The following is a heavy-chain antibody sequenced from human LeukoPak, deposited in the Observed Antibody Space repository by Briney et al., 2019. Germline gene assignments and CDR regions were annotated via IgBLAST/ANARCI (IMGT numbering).Heavy chain of an antibody. CDR1: GGSISSSGYY. D-gene: IGHD5-12*01. CDR2: IYSGGST. Sequence: KPSETLSLTCTVSGGSISSSGYYWDWIRQSPGKGLEWIGNIYSGGSTYYTPSLKSRVTISVDTSKNQFSLKLSSVTAADTAIYFCARHSRSGSGGYENAFDIWGQGTMVTVSS. J-gene: IGHJ3*02. CDR3: ARHSRSGSGGYENAFDI. V-gene: IGHV4-39*01.